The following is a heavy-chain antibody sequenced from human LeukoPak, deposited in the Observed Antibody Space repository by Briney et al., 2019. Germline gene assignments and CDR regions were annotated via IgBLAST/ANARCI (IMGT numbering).Heavy chain of an antibody. CDR3: GGPSAPAAAEGAFDI. D-gene: IGHD2-2*01. Sequence: TSETLSLTCTVSGGSISSSSYYWGWIRQPPGKGLEWIGSIYYSGSTYYNPSLKSRVTISVDTSKNQFSLKLSSVTAADTAVYYCGGPSAPAAAEGAFDIWGQGTMVTVSS. CDR2: IYYSGST. V-gene: IGHV4-39*01. CDR1: GGSISSSSYY. J-gene: IGHJ3*02.